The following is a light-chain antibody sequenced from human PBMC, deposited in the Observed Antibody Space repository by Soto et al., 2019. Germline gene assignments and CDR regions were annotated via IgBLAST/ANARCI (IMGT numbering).Light chain of an antibody. Sequence: DFVMTQAPDSLAVSLGERATINCKSSQSVLYNSNNKTHLGWFQQKPGHPPKLLIYGASFRPSGVPDRFSGSGSATDFTLTISILQAEDVAVYYCQQDYSIPFTFGQGTKLEI. J-gene: IGKJ2*01. V-gene: IGKV4-1*01. CDR1: QSVLYNSNNKTH. CDR3: QQDYSIPFT. CDR2: GAS.